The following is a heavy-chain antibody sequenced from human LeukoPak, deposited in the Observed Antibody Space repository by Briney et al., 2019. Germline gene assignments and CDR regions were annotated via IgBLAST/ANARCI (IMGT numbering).Heavy chain of an antibody. CDR3: AREDELRYFDY. D-gene: IGHD3-9*01. V-gene: IGHV1-18*01. CDR2: ISTYKGNT. Sequence: GASVKVSCKASNYTFTDYGISWVRQAPGQGLEWMGWISTYKGNTNYAQKLQGRVTLTTDTSTSTAYMELRSLRSDDTAVYYCAREDELRYFDYWGQGTLVTVSS. CDR1: NYTFTDYG. J-gene: IGHJ4*02.